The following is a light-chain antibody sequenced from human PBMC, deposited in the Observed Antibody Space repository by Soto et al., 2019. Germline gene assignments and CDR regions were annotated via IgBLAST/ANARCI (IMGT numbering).Light chain of an antibody. CDR1: QSVNSTY. V-gene: IGKV3-20*01. J-gene: IGKJ3*01. Sequence: EIVLTQSPGTLSLSPGERATLSCRASQSVNSTYLAWCQQKPAQAPWLLRATGIPDRFSGSESGTDFTLTVSRLEPEDFAVFYCQQYGSAPFTFGPGTKVDIK. CDR3: QQYGSAPFT.